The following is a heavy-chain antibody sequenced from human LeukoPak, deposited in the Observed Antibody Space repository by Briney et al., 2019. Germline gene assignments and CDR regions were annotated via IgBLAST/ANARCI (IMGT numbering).Heavy chain of an antibody. D-gene: IGHD3-3*01. CDR2: MNPNSGNT. CDR1: GYTFTSYD. Sequence: ASVKVSCKASGYTFTSYDINWLRQATGQGLEWMGWMNPNSGNTGYAQKFQGRVTITRNTSISTAYMELSSLRSEDTAVYYCARGLPDSYYDFWSGYHDAFDIWGQGTMVTVSS. V-gene: IGHV1-8*03. J-gene: IGHJ3*02. CDR3: ARGLPDSYYDFWSGYHDAFDI.